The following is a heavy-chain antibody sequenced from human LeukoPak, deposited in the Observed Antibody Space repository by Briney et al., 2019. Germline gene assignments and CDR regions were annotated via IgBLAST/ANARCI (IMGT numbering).Heavy chain of an antibody. Sequence: SVKVSCKASGGTFSSYAISWVRQAPGQGLEWMGRIIPIFGIANYAQKFQGRVTITADKSTSTAYMELSSLRSEDTAVYYCAGPYSSSSGYYYYYGMDVWGQGTTVTVSS. D-gene: IGHD6-6*01. V-gene: IGHV1-69*04. J-gene: IGHJ6*02. CDR3: AGPYSSSSGYYYYYGMDV. CDR1: GGTFSSYA. CDR2: IIPIFGIA.